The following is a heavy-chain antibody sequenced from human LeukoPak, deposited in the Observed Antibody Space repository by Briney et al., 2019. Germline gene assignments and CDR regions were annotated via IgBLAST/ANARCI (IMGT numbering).Heavy chain of an antibody. Sequence: GGSLRLSCAASGFTFSSYAMSWVRQAPGKGLEWVSAISGSGGSTYYADSVKGRFTISRDNSKNTLYLQMNSLRAEDTAVYYCAIARSGSYRGGFDYWGQGTLVTVSS. D-gene: IGHD1-26*01. CDR1: GFTFSSYA. J-gene: IGHJ4*02. CDR3: AIARSGSYRGGFDY. CDR2: ISGSGGST. V-gene: IGHV3-23*01.